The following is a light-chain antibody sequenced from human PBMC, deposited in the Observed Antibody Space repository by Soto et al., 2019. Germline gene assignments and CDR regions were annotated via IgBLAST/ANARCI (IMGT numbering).Light chain of an antibody. CDR2: GAS. CDR1: QSVNKN. J-gene: IGKJ4*01. V-gene: IGKV3-15*01. Sequence: EIVMTQSPATLSVSPGERATLFCRASQSVNKNVAWYQQKPGQAPRLLIYGASTRATGIPARFSGTGSGTECTLTISRLQSEEIAVYYCHQFSDWPPRVTFGGGTKVEIK. CDR3: HQFSDWPPRVT.